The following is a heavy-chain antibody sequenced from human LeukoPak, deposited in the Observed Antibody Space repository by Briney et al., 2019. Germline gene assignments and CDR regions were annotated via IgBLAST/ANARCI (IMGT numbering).Heavy chain of an antibody. CDR2: ISGSGGST. CDR1: GFTFSSYA. Sequence: GGSLRLSCAASGFTFSSYAMSGVREAPGKGLEWVSAISGSGGSTYYADSVKGRFTISRDNSKNTLYLQMTSLRAEDTAVYYCAKGGIAVAGYYYYGMDVWSKGTTVTVSS. D-gene: IGHD6-19*01. V-gene: IGHV3-23*01. J-gene: IGHJ6*04. CDR3: AKGGIAVAGYYYYGMDV.